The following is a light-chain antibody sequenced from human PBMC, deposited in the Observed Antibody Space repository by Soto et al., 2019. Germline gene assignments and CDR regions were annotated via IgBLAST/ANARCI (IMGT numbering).Light chain of an antibody. Sequence: DIQMTQSPSSLSASVGDRLTITCRASQSISSYLNCYQQKAGKAPKLLIYGASTLQSGVPSRFSGSGSGTDFTLIVSSLQPEDFATYYCQQRYSTPRTFGQGTKVEIK. CDR1: QSISSY. J-gene: IGKJ1*01. V-gene: IGKV1-39*01. CDR3: QQRYSTPRT. CDR2: GAS.